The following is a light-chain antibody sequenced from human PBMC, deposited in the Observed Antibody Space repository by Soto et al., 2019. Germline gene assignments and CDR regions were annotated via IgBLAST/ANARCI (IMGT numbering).Light chain of an antibody. CDR2: WAS. CDR3: QQYYTSLT. J-gene: IGKJ4*01. Sequence: DIVMTQSPDSLAVSLGERATINCKSSQSILYASTNNNYLAWYQQRPGQPPRLLIYWASTRESGVPDRFSGSGSGTDFTLTISSLQAEDVATYYCQQYYTSLTFGGGPKVEVK. CDR1: QSILYASTNNNY. V-gene: IGKV4-1*01.